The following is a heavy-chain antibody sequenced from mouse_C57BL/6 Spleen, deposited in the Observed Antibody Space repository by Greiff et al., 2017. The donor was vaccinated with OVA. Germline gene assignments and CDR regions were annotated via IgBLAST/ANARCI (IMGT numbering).Heavy chain of an antibody. V-gene: IGHV1-81*01. D-gene: IGHD1-1*01. CDR3: AREDYGSGYPLDY. CDR2: IYPRSGNT. J-gene: IGHJ2*01. CDR1: GYTFTSYG. Sequence: LVESGAELARPGASVTLSCKASGYTFTSYGISWVKQRPGQGLEWIGEIYPRSGNTYYNEKFKGQATLTADNYYRRAYMELRSLTSEDSAVYFCAREDYGSGYPLDYWGQGTTLTVSS.